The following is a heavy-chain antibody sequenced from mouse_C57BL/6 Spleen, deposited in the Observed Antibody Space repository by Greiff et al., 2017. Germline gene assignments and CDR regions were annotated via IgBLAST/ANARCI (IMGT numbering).Heavy chain of an antibody. CDR2: ISSGSSTI. CDR1: GFTFSDYG. D-gene: IGHD1-1*01. V-gene: IGHV5-17*01. J-gene: IGHJ4*01. Sequence: DVHLVESGGGLVKPGGSLKLSCAASGFTFSDYGMHWVRQAPEKGLEWVAYISSGSSTIYYADTVKGRFTISRDNAKNTLFLQMTSLRSEDTAMYYCARRYGSSPPYAMDYGGQGTSVTVSS. CDR3: ARRYGSSPPYAMDY.